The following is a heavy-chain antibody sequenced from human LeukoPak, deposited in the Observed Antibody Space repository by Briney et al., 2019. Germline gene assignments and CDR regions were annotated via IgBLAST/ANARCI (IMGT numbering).Heavy chain of an antibody. D-gene: IGHD5-18*01. J-gene: IGHJ4*02. CDR2: IYTSGST. CDR3: ARDGGRGYSYGTDY. CDR1: GGSFSSYY. V-gene: IGHV4-4*07. Sequence: SETLSLTCTVSGGSFSSYYWSWIRQPAGKGLEWIGRIYTSGSTNYNPSLKSRVTMSVDTSKNQFSLKLSSVTAAHTGVYYCARDGGRGYSYGTDYWGQGTLVTVSS.